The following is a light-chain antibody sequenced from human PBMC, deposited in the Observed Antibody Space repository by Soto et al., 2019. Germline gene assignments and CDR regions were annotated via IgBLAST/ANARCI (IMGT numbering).Light chain of an antibody. J-gene: IGKJ1*01. CDR2: NAS. Sequence: DIEMTQSPCTLSSSVGERVTITCRASQSISSWFAWYQQKPGNAPKLLIYNASSVEGGVPSRFGGGGCGKEFTLTISSLQPDYLATYYYQQDKGQAAFGQGTKVEIK. V-gene: IGKV1-5*03. CDR1: QSISSW. CDR3: QQDKGQAA.